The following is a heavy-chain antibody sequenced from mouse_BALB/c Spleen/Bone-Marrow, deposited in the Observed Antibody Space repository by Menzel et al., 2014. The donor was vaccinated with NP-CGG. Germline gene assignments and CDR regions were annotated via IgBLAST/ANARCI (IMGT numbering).Heavy chain of an antibody. V-gene: IGHV5-12*02. CDR2: ISNGGGST. D-gene: IGHD2-4*01. CDR1: GFTFSDYY. Sequence: EVKVVESGGGLVQPGGSLKLSCATSGFTFSDYYMYWVRQTPEKRLEWVAYISNGGGSTYYPDTVKGRFTISRDNAKNTLYLQMSRLKSEDAAMYYCARPMIYYDYDSYAMDYWGQGTSVTVSS. J-gene: IGHJ4*01. CDR3: ARPMIYYDYDSYAMDY.